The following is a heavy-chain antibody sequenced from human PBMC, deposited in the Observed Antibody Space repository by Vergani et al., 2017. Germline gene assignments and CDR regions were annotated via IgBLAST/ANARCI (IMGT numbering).Heavy chain of an antibody. CDR2: ISGSGGST. Sequence: EVQLLESGGGLVQPGGSLRLSCAASGFTFSSYAMSWVRQAPGRGLEWVSAISGSGGSTYYADSVKGRFTITRDNSKNTLNLQMNSLRAEDTAVYYCVKELLGLPHHSLYAHLDYWGQGTLVTVSA. CDR1: GFTFSSYA. D-gene: IGHD1-7*01. CDR3: VKELLGLPHHSLYAHLDY. V-gene: IGHV3-23*01. J-gene: IGHJ4*02.